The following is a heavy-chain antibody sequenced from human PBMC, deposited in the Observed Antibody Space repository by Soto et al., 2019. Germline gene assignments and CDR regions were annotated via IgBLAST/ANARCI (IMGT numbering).Heavy chain of an antibody. J-gene: IGHJ4*02. V-gene: IGHV3-23*01. CDR3: AKDPRRCSGGSCYSGVDY. Sequence: EVQLLESVGGLVQPGGSLRLSCAASGFTFSSYAMSWVRQAPGKGLEWVSAISGSGGSTYYADSVKGRFTITRDNSKDRLYLRMNSLRVEDTAVYYCAKDPRRCSGGSCYSGVDYWGQGTLVTVSS. D-gene: IGHD2-15*01. CDR2: ISGSGGST. CDR1: GFTFSSYA.